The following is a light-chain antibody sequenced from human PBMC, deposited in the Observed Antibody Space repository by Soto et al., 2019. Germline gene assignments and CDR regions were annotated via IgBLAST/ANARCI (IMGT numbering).Light chain of an antibody. Sequence: EIVMTQSPATLSVSPGERATLSCRASQSVSSDLAWYHQKPGQAPRLLIYGASTRATGIPARFSGSGSGTEFILTINSLQSEDFAVYYCQQYNNWPRTFGQGTKVEIK. V-gene: IGKV3-15*01. CDR1: QSVSSD. CDR3: QQYNNWPRT. J-gene: IGKJ1*01. CDR2: GAS.